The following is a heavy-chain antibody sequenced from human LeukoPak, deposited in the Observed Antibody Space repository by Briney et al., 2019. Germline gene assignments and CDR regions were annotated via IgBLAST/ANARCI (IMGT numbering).Heavy chain of an antibody. D-gene: IGHD6-19*01. Sequence: PGGSLRLSCAASGFTLSSYAMSWVRQAPGKGLEWVSAISGSGGSTYYADSVKGRFTISRDNSKNTLYLQMNSLRAEDTAVYYCAKKERIAVAGTADAFDIWGQGTMVTVSS. CDR3: AKKERIAVAGTADAFDI. J-gene: IGHJ3*02. V-gene: IGHV3-23*01. CDR2: ISGSGGST. CDR1: GFTLSSYA.